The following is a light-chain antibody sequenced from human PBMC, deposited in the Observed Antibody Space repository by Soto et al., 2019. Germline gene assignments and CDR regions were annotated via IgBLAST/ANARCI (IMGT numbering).Light chain of an antibody. J-gene: IGKJ2*01. CDR1: QTISTY. CDR3: QQSDSTPYT. CDR2: DAS. V-gene: IGKV1-39*01. Sequence: DIQMTQSPSSLSASVGDRVTITCRASQTISTYLNWYQQKPGKAPRLLIYDASSLLSGVPSRFSGSGSATDFTLTIASLQPEDFSTYYCQQSDSTPYTFGQGTKVDI.